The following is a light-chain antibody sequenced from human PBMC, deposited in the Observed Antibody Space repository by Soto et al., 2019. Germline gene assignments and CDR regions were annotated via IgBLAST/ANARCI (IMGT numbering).Light chain of an antibody. CDR2: AAS. CDR1: QGISTY. V-gene: IGKV1-39*01. CDR3: QQSYNTPWT. J-gene: IGKJ1*01. Sequence: DIQMTPSPSSLSASVGDRITITCRAGQGISTYVNWYQQKPGKAPKLLIHAASTLQSGVPATFSGSGSGTDFTLTISSLQPEDFATDYCQQSYNTPWTFGQGTKVEIE.